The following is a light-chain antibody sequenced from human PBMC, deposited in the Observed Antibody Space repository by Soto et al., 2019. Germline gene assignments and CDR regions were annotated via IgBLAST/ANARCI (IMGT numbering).Light chain of an antibody. CDR2: AAS. CDR3: LQDYNYPYT. Sequence: AIQMTQSPSSLSTSVGDRVTITCRASQAVSFDVAWYQQKPGKAPKLLIYAASSLQSGVPSRFSGSGSGTDFTLTISSLQPEDFATYYCLQDYNYPYTFGRGTKLEIK. CDR1: QAVSFD. J-gene: IGKJ2*01. V-gene: IGKV1-6*01.